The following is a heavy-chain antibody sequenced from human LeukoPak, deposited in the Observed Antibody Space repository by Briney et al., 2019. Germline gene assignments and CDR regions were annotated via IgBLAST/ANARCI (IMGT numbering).Heavy chain of an antibody. D-gene: IGHD6-19*01. CDR2: IYNGGSS. Sequence: ETLSLTCAVYGGSFSTHYWSWVRQAPGKGLEWVSIIYNGGSSYYADSVRGRFTISRDNSKNTVYLQMNSLRAEDTAMYYCAKEAVAGTLHIVDYWGQGTLVTVSS. CDR3: AKEAVAGTLHIVDY. J-gene: IGHJ4*02. CDR1: GGSFSTHY. V-gene: IGHV3-53*01.